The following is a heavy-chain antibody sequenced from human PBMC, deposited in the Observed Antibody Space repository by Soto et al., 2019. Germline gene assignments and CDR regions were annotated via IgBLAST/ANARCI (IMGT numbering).Heavy chain of an antibody. D-gene: IGHD3-10*01. V-gene: IGHV1-8*01. J-gene: IGHJ4*02. CDR3: AKSRASGSYYLLDY. Sequence: ASVKLSCQASGNTFTSYAINWVRQATGHGLERKGGINANSGNSGYAQKFQGRVTMTRHTAIRIAYMEASRLRADDTAVYYCAKSRASGSYYLLDYWGQGTLVTVSS. CDR2: INANSGNS. CDR1: GNTFTSYA.